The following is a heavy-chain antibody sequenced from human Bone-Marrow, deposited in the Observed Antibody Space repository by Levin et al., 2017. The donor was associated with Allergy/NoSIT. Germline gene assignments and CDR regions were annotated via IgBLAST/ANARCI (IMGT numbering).Heavy chain of an antibody. CDR2: IYYTGST. Sequence: LRLSCNVSGGSISNGDFYWSWIRQPPGGGLEWLGYIYYTGSTYYNPSLQTRLTMSIDTSNNQVSLDLSLVTSADTAVYYCARTGGTIFGVAHFYYGMDVWGQGTTVTVSS. J-gene: IGHJ6*02. CDR3: ARTGGTIFGVAHFYYGMDV. D-gene: IGHD3-3*01. CDR1: GGSISNGDFY. V-gene: IGHV4-30-4*01.